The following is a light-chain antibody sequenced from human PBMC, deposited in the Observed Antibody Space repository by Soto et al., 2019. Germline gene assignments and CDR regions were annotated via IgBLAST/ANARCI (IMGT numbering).Light chain of an antibody. V-gene: IGKV1-5*01. J-gene: IGKJ1*01. CDR1: QTINNR. CDR3: QQYDSFWTM. Sequence: DIQMTQSPSTLSASVGDRVTIPCRASQTINNRLAWYQQKPGKAPKLLIFDVSTLESGVPSRFSGSGSGTEFTLTISTLQPDDFATYYCQQYDSFWTMFGQGTKVDIK. CDR2: DVS.